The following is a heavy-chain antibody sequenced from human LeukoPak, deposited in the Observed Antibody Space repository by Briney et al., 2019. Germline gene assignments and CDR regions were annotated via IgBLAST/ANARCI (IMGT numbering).Heavy chain of an antibody. CDR1: GFTFSSYE. D-gene: IGHD3-22*01. Sequence: GGSLRLSCAASGFTFSSYEMNWVRQAPGKGLEWVSHISSSGSTIYYADSVKGRFTIATDNAKNSLYMQMNSLRAEDTAVYYCARTPLSPYDSSGYSDNCGQGTLVTASS. J-gene: IGHJ4*02. CDR3: ARTPLSPYDSSGYSDN. V-gene: IGHV3-48*03. CDR2: ISSSGSTI.